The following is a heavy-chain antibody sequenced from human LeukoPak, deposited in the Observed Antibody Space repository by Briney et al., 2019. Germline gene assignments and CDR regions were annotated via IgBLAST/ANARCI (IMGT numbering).Heavy chain of an antibody. CDR2: IYYSGST. CDR1: GGSISSSSYY. CDR3: ARLQMRIFGSDSWFDP. D-gene: IGHD3-3*01. V-gene: IGHV4-39*01. J-gene: IGHJ5*02. Sequence: SETLSLTCTVSGGSISSSSYYWGWIRQPPGKGLEWIGSIYYSGSTYYNPSLKSRVTISVDTSKNQFSLKLSSVTAADTAVYYCARLQMRIFGSDSWFDPWGQGTLVTVSS.